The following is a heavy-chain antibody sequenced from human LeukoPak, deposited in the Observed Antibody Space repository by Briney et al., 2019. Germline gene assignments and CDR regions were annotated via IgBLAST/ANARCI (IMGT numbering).Heavy chain of an antibody. CDR2: VNSYNGDT. V-gene: IGHV1-18*01. Sequence: GASVKVSCKASGYTFTSYGVSWVRQAPGQGLEWMGWVNSYNGDTNYAQKLRGRVTMTTDTSTSTAYMELRSLRSDDTAVYYCARGFCSSSSCHYYCYMDVWGKGTTVTVSS. D-gene: IGHD2-2*01. J-gene: IGHJ6*03. CDR1: GYTFTSYG. CDR3: ARGFCSSSSCHYYCYMDV.